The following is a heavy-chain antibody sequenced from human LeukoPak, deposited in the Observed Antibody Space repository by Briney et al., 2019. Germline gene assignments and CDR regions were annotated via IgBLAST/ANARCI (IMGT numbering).Heavy chain of an antibody. CDR1: GFTFSSYG. J-gene: IGHJ4*02. D-gene: IGHD1-26*01. CDR2: IRYDGSNK. Sequence: PGGSLRLSCAASGFTFSSYGMHWVRQAPGKGLEWVAFIRYDGSNKYYADSVKGRFTISRDNSKNTLYLQMNSLRAEDTAVYYCAKEDGIVGATTGFDYWGQGTLVTVSS. V-gene: IGHV3-30*02. CDR3: AKEDGIVGATTGFDY.